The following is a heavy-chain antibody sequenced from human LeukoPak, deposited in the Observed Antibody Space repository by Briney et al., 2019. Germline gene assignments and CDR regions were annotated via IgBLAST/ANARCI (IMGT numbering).Heavy chain of an antibody. Sequence: GESLKISCLGSGYSFTNYWIGWVRQMPGKGLDWMGIIYPGDSDTRYSPSFQGQVTISADKSIGIAYLQWSSLKASDTATYYCARRDGSSEMSDYWGQGTLVTVSS. CDR3: ARRDGSSEMSDY. D-gene: IGHD5-24*01. J-gene: IGHJ4*02. CDR1: GYSFTNYW. CDR2: IYPGDSDT. V-gene: IGHV5-51*01.